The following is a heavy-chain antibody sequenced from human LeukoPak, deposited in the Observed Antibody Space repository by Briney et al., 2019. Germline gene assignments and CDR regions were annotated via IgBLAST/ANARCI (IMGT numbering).Heavy chain of an antibody. CDR1: GFTFSSSG. CDR3: AKANWDPYYFEY. D-gene: IGHD1-26*01. J-gene: IGHJ4*02. V-gene: IGHV3-30*02. CDR2: IQYDGSNK. Sequence: GGSLRLSCAASGFTFSSSGMHWVRQAPGKGLEWVAFIQYDGSNKYYADSVKGRFTISRDNSKNTLYLQMNSLRTDDTAVYYCAKANWDPYYFEYWGQGTLVTVSS.